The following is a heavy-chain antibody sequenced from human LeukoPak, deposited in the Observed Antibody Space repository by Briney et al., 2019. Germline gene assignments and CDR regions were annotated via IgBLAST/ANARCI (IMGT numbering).Heavy chain of an antibody. CDR2: IYSGGST. D-gene: IGHD3-10*01. CDR1: GFTVSSNY. CDR3: ARGSRGYYGSGSYYTF. J-gene: IGHJ4*02. V-gene: IGHV3-53*01. Sequence: GGSLRLSCAASGFTVSSNYMSWVRQAPGKGLEWVSVIYSGGSTYYADSVKGRFTISRDNSKNTLYLQMNSLRAEDTAVYYCARGSRGYYGSGSYYTFWGQGTLVTVSS.